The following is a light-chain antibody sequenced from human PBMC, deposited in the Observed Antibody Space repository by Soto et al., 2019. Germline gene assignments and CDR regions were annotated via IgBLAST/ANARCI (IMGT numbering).Light chain of an antibody. CDR2: GAS. V-gene: IGKV3-20*01. CDR3: HQYGTSPLT. CDR1: QTVSSGF. Sequence: EIVLTQSPGTLSVTPGERATVSCRASQTVSSGFLAWYQQKVGQAPRLLIYGASTRATGIPDRFSGSGSGTDFTLTIDRLEPEDFAVYYCHQYGTSPLTFGGGTKVDIK. J-gene: IGKJ4*01.